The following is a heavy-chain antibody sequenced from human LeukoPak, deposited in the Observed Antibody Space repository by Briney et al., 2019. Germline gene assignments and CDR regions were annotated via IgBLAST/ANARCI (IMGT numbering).Heavy chain of an antibody. CDR2: ISAYNGYT. V-gene: IGHV1-18*01. J-gene: IGHJ4*02. CDR1: GYTFTSCD. Sequence: ASVKVSCKASGYTFTSCDISWVRQAPGQGLEWMGWISAYNGYTNYAQKLQGRVTMTTDTSTSTAYMELRSLTSDDTAVYYCARVYSSSSVYWGQGTLVTVSS. CDR3: ARVYSSSSVY. D-gene: IGHD6-6*01.